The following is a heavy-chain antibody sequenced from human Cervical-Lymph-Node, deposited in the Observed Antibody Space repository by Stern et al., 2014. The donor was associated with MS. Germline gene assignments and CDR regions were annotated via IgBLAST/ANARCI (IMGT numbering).Heavy chain of an antibody. D-gene: IGHD6-19*01. CDR1: GFTFSSYA. CDR3: ARDRSGWYVPGAY. CDR2: ISYDGSNK. Sequence: VQLVESGGGVVQPGRSLRLSCAASGFTFSSYAMHWVRQAPGKGLEWVAVISYDGSNKYYADSVKGRFTISRDNSKNTLYLQMNSLRAEDAAVYYCARDRSGWYVPGAYWGQGTLVTVSS. J-gene: IGHJ4*02. V-gene: IGHV3-30-3*01.